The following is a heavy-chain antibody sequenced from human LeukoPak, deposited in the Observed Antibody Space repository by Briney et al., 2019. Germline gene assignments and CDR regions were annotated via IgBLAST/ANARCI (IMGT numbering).Heavy chain of an antibody. CDR3: AKDLRAIYGVLTGYLDAFDL. Sequence: GGSLRLSCAASGFTFSGYGMHWVRQAPGKGLEWVAAISYDGSKGYYADSVKGRFTISRDSSKNTLYLQMNSLRAEDTAVYYCAKDLRAIYGVLTGYLDAFDLWGQGTMVTVSS. CDR1: GFTFSGYG. J-gene: IGHJ3*01. D-gene: IGHD3-9*01. CDR2: ISYDGSKG. V-gene: IGHV3-30*18.